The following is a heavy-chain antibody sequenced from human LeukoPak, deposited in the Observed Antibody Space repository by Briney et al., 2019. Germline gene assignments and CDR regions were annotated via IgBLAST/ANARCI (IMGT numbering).Heavy chain of an antibody. D-gene: IGHD1-20*01. V-gene: IGHV1-2*02. CDR1: GYTFTGYY. Sequence: ASVKVSCKASGYTFTGYYMHWVRQAPGQGLEWMGWINPNSGGTNYAQKFQGRVTMTTDTSTGTAYMELRSLRSDDTAVYYCASFNWNDAAGAFDIWGQGTMVTVSS. CDR3: ASFNWNDAAGAFDI. CDR2: INPNSGGT. J-gene: IGHJ3*02.